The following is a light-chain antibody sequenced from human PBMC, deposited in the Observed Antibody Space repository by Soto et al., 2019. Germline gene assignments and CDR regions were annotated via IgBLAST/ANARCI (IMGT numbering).Light chain of an antibody. V-gene: IGKV1-8*01. J-gene: IGKJ1*01. CDR1: QGISSY. CDR2: AAS. CDR3: QQYYSYPRT. Sequence: IRMTPSPSSLSASTGDIVTITCRASQGISSYLAWYQQKPGKAPKLLIYAASTLQSGVPSRFSGSGSGTDFTLTISCLQSEDFATYYCQQYYSYPRTFGQGTKVDIK.